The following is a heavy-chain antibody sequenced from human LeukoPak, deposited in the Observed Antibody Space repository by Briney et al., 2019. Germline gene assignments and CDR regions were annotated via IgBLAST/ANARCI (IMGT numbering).Heavy chain of an antibody. J-gene: IGHJ4*02. CDR2: ISANGGRT. Sequence: GGSLRLSGAASGLTFSSYVMSWARQAPGKGLEWVAAISANGGRTYYTESVKGHFTISRDNSKNTLYLQMNSLRADDTAVYYCAKGPERRGFCTGSSCYSDCWGQGTLVTVSS. V-gene: IGHV3-23*01. CDR3: AKGPERRGFCTGSSCYSDC. CDR1: GLTFSSYV. D-gene: IGHD2-15*01.